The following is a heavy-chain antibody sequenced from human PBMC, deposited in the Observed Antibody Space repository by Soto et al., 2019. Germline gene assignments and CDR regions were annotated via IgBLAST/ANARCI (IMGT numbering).Heavy chain of an antibody. CDR2: ISYDGSNK. Sequence: GGSLRLSCAASGFTFSSYGMHWVRQAPGKGLEWVAVISYDGSNKYYADSVKGRFTISRDNSKNTLYLQMNSLRTEDTAVYYCVARQFEYWGQGTLVTVSS. V-gene: IGHV3-30*03. CDR1: GFTFSSYG. J-gene: IGHJ4*02. CDR3: VARQFEY.